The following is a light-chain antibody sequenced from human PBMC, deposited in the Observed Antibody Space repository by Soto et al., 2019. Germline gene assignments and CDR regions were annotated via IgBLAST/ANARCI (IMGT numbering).Light chain of an antibody. V-gene: IGKV1-5*03. CDR3: QQYDNDSPHT. CDR2: KAS. J-gene: IGKJ1*01. Sequence: DIQMTQSPSTLSASVGDRVTITCRASQSSNWLAWYQQKPGKAPKLLIYKASSLESGVPSRFSGSGSGTEFSLTLSSLQPEDFGTYCCQQYDNDSPHTFGQGTKVDIK. CDR1: QSSNW.